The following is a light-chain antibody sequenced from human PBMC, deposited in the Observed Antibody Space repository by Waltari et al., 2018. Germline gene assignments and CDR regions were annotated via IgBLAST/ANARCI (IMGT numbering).Light chain of an antibody. V-gene: IGKV1-8*01. J-gene: IGKJ1*01. CDR1: QGISSY. CDR3: EQYGSSLWT. CDR2: AAS. Sequence: AIRMTQSPSSLPASTGDRVTITCRASQGISSYLAWYQQKPGKAPNLLTYAASTLQSGVASRFSGSGSGTDFTLTISRLEPEDFAVYYCEQYGSSLWTFGQGTKVEIK.